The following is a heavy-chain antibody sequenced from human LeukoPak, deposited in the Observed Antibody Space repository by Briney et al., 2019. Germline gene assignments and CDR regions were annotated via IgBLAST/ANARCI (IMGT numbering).Heavy chain of an antibody. D-gene: IGHD6-13*01. CDR2: ISGDNRDT. CDR3: ARLIRAAALIDY. Sequence: GASVKVSCKASGYSFRNYGLTWVRQVPGQGLEWMGWISGDNRDTDSAEKFQGRLTMTTDTSTSTAYMDLRSLRSDDKGIYYCARLIRAAALIDYWGQGTLVTVSS. CDR1: GYSFRNYG. V-gene: IGHV1-18*01. J-gene: IGHJ4*02.